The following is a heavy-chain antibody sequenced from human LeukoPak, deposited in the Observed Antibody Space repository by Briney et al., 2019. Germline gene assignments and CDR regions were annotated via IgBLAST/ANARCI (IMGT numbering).Heavy chain of an antibody. J-gene: IGHJ3*02. CDR3: ARGDSSWNAFDI. Sequence: SETLSLTCTVSGGSISSSTYYWAWIRQPPGKGLEWIGSIHDSGSTYYIASLKSRVTISVDTSKNQFSLKLSSVSAADTAVYYCARGDSSWNAFDIWGQGTMLTVSS. V-gene: IGHV4-39*01. CDR1: GGSISSSTYY. D-gene: IGHD6-13*01. CDR2: IHDSGST.